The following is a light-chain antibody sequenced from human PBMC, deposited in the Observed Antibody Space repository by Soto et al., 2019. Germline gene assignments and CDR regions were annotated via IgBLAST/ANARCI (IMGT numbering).Light chain of an antibody. Sequence: DIQLTQSPSFLSASVGDRVTITCRASQGISSYLAWYQQKPGKAPKLLIYDASTLQSGVPSRFSGSGSGTEFTLTISSLQTEDFATYYCQQLNSFGGGTKVEIK. V-gene: IGKV1-9*01. CDR3: QQLNS. CDR1: QGISSY. CDR2: DAS. J-gene: IGKJ4*01.